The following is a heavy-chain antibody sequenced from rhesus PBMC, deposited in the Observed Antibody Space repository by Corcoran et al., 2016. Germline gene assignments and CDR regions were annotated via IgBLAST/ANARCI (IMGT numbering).Heavy chain of an antibody. CDR1: GGSISSSY. CDR2: IYGSGGGT. J-gene: IGHJ1*01. D-gene: IGHD6-13*01. V-gene: IGHV4-169*01. CDR3: ARVGGIAAGHAEYFEF. Sequence: QLQLQESGPGLVKPSETLSVTCAVSGGSISSSYWSWIRQAPGKGLLWNGYIYGSGGGTNYNPSLKNRVTISIYTSKNQFSLKLSSVTAADTAVYYCARVGGIAAGHAEYFEFWGQGALVTVSS.